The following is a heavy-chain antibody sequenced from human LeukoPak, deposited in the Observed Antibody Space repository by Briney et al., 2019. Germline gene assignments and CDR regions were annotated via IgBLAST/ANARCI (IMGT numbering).Heavy chain of an antibody. CDR3: ARASYSYDINGWVPFDY. CDR1: GGSISSSSDY. J-gene: IGHJ4*02. CDR2: IYYHENT. Sequence: SETLSLTCTVSGGSISSSSDYWGWIRQAPGKGLEWIGSIYYHENTYYDSSLKSRVTISVDTSKNQFSLKLNSVTAADTAVYYCARASYSYDINGWVPFDYWGQGTLVTVSS. D-gene: IGHD3-22*01. V-gene: IGHV4-39*01.